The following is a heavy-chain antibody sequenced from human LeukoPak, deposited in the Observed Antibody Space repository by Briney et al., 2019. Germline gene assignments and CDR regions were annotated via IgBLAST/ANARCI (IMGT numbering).Heavy chain of an antibody. CDR2: ITASGDST. J-gene: IGHJ4*02. V-gene: IGHV3-23*01. Sequence: PGGSLRLSCAASGFTFSNYAMSWVRRTPGKGLEWVSSITASGDSTHYAESVRGRFTISRDTSMSTLFLQLSNLRVEDTAVYYCARDQGRDYAPVGSATQFFWGQGTLVAVSS. D-gene: IGHD4/OR15-4a*01. CDR1: GFTFSNYA. CDR3: ARDQGRDYAPVGSATQFF.